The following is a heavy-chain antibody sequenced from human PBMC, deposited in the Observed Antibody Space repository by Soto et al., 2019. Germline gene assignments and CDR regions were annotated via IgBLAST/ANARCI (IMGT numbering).Heavy chain of an antibody. D-gene: IGHD3-3*01. Sequence: PSENLSLTCTVSGGSISSGDYYWGWIRQPPGKGLEWIGYIYYSGSTYYNPSLKSRVTISVDTSKNQFSLKLSSVTAADTAVYYCARGTGRYYDFWSGVRDGMDVWGQGPTVSVSS. V-gene: IGHV4-30-4*01. CDR3: ARGTGRYYDFWSGVRDGMDV. CDR1: GGSISSGDYY. J-gene: IGHJ6*02. CDR2: IYYSGST.